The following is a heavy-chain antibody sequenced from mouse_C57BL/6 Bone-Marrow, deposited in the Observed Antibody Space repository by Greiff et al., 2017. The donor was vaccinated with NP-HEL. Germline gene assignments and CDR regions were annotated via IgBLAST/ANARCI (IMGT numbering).Heavy chain of an antibody. Sequence: EVKLVESEGGLVQPGSSMKLSCTASGFTFSDYSMAWVRQVPEQGLEWVANINSDGSSPYYLDSLKSRFIFSRDTAKNILYLQMSSLKSEDTATYYCAREGGLRRRTYAMDYWGQGTSVTVSS. D-gene: IGHD2-4*01. V-gene: IGHV5-16*01. CDR3: AREGGLRRRTYAMDY. CDR2: INSDGSSP. J-gene: IGHJ4*01. CDR1: GFTFSDYS.